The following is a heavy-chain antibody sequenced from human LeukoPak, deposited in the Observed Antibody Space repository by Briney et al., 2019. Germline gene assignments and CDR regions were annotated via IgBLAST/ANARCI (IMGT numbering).Heavy chain of an antibody. Sequence: GGSLRLSCAASGFTFSDYYMSWIRQAPGKELEWVSYISSSGSTIYYADSVKGRFTISRDNAKNSLYLQMNSLRAEDTAVYYCARDRLRFLEWLSSNWFDPWGQGTLVTVSS. CDR1: GFTFSDYY. V-gene: IGHV3-11*01. CDR3: ARDRLRFLEWLSSNWFDP. CDR2: ISSSGSTI. D-gene: IGHD3-3*01. J-gene: IGHJ5*02.